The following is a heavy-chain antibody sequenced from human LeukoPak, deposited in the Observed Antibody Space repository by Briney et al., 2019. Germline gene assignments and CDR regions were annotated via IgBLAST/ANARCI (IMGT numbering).Heavy chain of an antibody. Sequence: GGSLRLSCVASGFTFSNYWMSWVRQAPGKGLEWVANIKQDGSEKDYVDSVKGRFTISRDNSKNTLYLQMNSLRAEDTAVYYCARESTMVRGKTKYYFDYWGQGTLVTVSS. D-gene: IGHD3-10*01. CDR3: ARESTMVRGKTKYYFDY. J-gene: IGHJ4*02. CDR2: IKQDGSEK. V-gene: IGHV3-7*01. CDR1: GFTFSNYW.